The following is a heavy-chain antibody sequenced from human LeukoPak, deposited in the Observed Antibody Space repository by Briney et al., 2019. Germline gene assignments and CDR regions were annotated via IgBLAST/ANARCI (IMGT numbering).Heavy chain of an antibody. J-gene: IGHJ4*02. Sequence: PGGSLRLSCAASEFTFSNYAMSWVHQAPAKGLEWVANIKQDGSEKYYVDSVKGRFTISRDNAKNSLYLQMNSLRAEDTAVYYCAREGNTVSSSYWGQGTLVTVSS. CDR3: AREGNTVSSSY. D-gene: IGHD3-16*02. CDR1: EFTFSNYA. CDR2: IKQDGSEK. V-gene: IGHV3-7*01.